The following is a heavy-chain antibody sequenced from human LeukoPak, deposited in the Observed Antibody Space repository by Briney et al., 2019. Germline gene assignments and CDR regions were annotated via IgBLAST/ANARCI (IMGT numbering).Heavy chain of an antibody. CDR1: GFTFSTYW. J-gene: IGHJ4*02. D-gene: IGHD1-1*01. CDR3: ARDTGNWNGPSFDY. CDR2: IKQDGSEK. Sequence: SGGSLRLSCAVSGFTFSTYWMTWVRQAPGKGLEWVANIKQDGSEKYYVDSVKGRFTISRDNAKNSLHLQMNSLRAEDTAVYYCARDTGNWNGPSFDYWGQGTLVTVSS. V-gene: IGHV3-7*03.